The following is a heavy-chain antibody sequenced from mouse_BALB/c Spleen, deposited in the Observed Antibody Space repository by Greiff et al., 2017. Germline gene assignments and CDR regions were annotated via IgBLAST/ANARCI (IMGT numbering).Heavy chain of an antibody. J-gene: IGHJ3*01. CDR3: ARNVGYYGSSPAWVAY. D-gene: IGHD1-1*01. Sequence: VKLVESGPGLVQPSQSLSITCTVSGFSLTSYGVHWVRQSPGKGLEWLGVIWSGGSTDYNAAFISRLSISKDNSKSQVFFKMNSLQADDTAIYYCARNVGYYGSSPAWVAYGGQGTLVTVSA. V-gene: IGHV2-4-1*01. CDR1: GFSLTSYG. CDR2: IWSGGST.